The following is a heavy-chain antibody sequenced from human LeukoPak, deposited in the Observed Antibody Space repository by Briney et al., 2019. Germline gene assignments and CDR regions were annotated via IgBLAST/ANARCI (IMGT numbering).Heavy chain of an antibody. Sequence: TGGSLRLSCAASGGTTDDYGMSWVRQAPGKGLEWVSGINWDGTNTYYAESVKGRFTISRDSAEKSLYLQMNSLRDDGTAFYYCVKDVSSNWYSFDYWGQGTLVTVSS. D-gene: IGHD6-13*01. CDR2: INWDGTNT. V-gene: IGHV3-20*04. CDR3: VKDVSSNWYSFDY. CDR1: GGTTDDYG. J-gene: IGHJ4*02.